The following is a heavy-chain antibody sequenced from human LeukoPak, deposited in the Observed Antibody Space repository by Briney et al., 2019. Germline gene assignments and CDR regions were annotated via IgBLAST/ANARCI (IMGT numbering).Heavy chain of an antibody. CDR2: IYYSGST. V-gene: IGHV4-59*12. D-gene: IGHD5-12*01. CDR3: ARDVGRGLPLDY. J-gene: IGHJ4*02. Sequence: SETLSLTCTVSGGSISSYYRSWIRQPPGKGLEWIGYIYYSGSTNYNPSLKSRVTISVDTSKNQFSLKLSSVTAADTAVYYCARDVGRGLPLDYWGQGTLVTVSS. CDR1: GGSISSYY.